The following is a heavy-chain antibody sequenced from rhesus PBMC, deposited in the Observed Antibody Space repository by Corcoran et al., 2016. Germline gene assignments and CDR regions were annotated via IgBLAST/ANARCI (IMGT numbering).Heavy chain of an antibody. CDR2: IYWDDDK. CDR1: GFSISTSGMG. V-gene: IGHV2-174*01. J-gene: IGHJ4*01. CDR3: ARGTAAAFDY. D-gene: IGHD6-25*01. Sequence: QVTLKESGPALVKPTQTLTLTCTFSGFSISTSGMGVGWIRQPPGKALEWLAPIYWDDDKYYSTSLKSRLTISKDTSKNQVDLTMTNMDPVDTATYYCARGTAAAFDYWGQGVLVTVSS.